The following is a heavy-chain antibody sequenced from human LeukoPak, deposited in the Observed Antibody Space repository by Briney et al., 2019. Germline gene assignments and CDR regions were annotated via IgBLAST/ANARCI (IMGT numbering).Heavy chain of an antibody. D-gene: IGHD6-13*01. Sequence: SGGSLRLSCAASGFTFGTYAMSWVRQAPGKGLEWVSTLSANGGSTYYADSVKGRFTISRDNSKNTLNLQMNSLRVEDTAVYYCAKPPPDSSSWLFDYWGQGTLVTVSS. V-gene: IGHV3-23*01. J-gene: IGHJ4*02. CDR1: GFTFGTYA. CDR2: LSANGGST. CDR3: AKPPPDSSSWLFDY.